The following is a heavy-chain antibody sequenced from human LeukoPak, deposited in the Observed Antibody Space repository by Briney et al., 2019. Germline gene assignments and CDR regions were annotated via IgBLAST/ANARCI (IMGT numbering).Heavy chain of an antibody. CDR3: AKPKAGFWSGWD. CDR2: ISGRGTNT. CDR1: GFTFSSSA. V-gene: IGHV3-23*01. D-gene: IGHD3-3*01. J-gene: IGHJ4*02. Sequence: PGGSLRLSCAASGFTFSSSAMNWAGQAPGKGLELASGISGRGTNTDYADSVRGRFTISRDNSNNTLFLQMNSLRAEDTAVYYCAKPKAGFWSGWDWGQGTLVTVSS.